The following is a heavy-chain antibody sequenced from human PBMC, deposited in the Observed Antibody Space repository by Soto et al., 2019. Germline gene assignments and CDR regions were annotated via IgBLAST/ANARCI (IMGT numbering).Heavy chain of an antibody. V-gene: IGHV4-34*01. CDR2: INHSGST. Sequence: PETLSLTCAVYGGSFSGYYWSWIRQPPGKGLEWIGEINHSGSTNYNPSLKSRVTIAVDTSKNQFSPKLSSVTAADTAVYYCARGPAYSSSWYTDHYYYYGMDVWGQGTTVTVSS. CDR1: GGSFSGYY. D-gene: IGHD6-13*01. CDR3: ARGPAYSSSWYTDHYYYYGMDV. J-gene: IGHJ6*02.